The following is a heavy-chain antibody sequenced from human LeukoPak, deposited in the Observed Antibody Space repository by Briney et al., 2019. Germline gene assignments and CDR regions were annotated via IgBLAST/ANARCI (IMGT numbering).Heavy chain of an antibody. D-gene: IGHD5-24*01. CDR2: IYSGGST. CDR1: GFTVSSNY. Sequence: GGSLRLSCAASGFTVSSNYMSWVRQAPGKGLEWVSVIYSGGSTYYADSVKGRFTISRDNSKNTLYLQMNSLRAEDTAVYYCARGIRDGYNLYYFDYWGQGTLVSVSS. CDR3: ARGIRDGYNLYYFDY. J-gene: IGHJ4*02. V-gene: IGHV3-66*01.